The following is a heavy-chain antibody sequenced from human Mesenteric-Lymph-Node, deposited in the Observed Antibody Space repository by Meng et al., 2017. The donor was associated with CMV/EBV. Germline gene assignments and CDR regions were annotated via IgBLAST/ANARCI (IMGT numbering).Heavy chain of an antibody. CDR2: IRNDGTAQ. Sequence: GESLKISCVASGFTLINYGTHWIRQAPGKGLQWVAFIRNDGTAQYYADSVKGRFTISRDNSRNRLFLQMNSLRPEDTAVYYCARAASGTYFFDSWGQGTLVTVS. J-gene: IGHJ4*02. D-gene: IGHD1-26*01. CDR3: ARAASGTYFFDS. V-gene: IGHV3-30*02. CDR1: GFTLINYG.